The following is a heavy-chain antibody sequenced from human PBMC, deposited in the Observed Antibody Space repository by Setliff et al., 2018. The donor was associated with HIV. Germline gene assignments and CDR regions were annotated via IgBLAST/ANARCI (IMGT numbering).Heavy chain of an antibody. J-gene: IGHJ4*02. CDR3: AKGSLPSGYRYGFFDY. CDR1: GFTFSSYW. V-gene: IGHV3-7*01. CDR2: IKQDGSET. Sequence: PGGSLRLSCAASGFTFSSYWMSWVRQAPGKGLEWVANIKQDGSETYYVDSVEGRFTISRDNAKNSLYLQMNSLRAEDTAVYYCAKGSLPSGYRYGFFDYWGQGTLVTVSS. D-gene: IGHD5-18*01.